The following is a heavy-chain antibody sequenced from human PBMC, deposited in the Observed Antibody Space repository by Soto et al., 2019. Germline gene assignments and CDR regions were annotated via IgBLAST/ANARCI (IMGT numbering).Heavy chain of an antibody. CDR3: AKDLETQGGWGYFDY. CDR1: GSTFSSYA. V-gene: IGHV3-23*01. Sequence: EVQLLESGGGLVQPGGSLRLSCAASGSTFSSYAMSWVRQAPGKGLEWVSAISGSGGSTYYADSVKGRFTISRDNSTNTLYLQMNSLRAEDTAVYYCAKDLETQGGWGYFDYWGQGPLVTVSS. CDR2: ISGSGGST. D-gene: IGHD1-1*01. J-gene: IGHJ4*02.